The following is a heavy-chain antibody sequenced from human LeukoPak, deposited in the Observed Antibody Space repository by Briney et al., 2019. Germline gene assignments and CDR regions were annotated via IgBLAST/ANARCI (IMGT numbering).Heavy chain of an antibody. J-gene: IGHJ4*02. CDR1: GFTFSSYA. Sequence: GGSLRISSAASGFTFSSYAMSWVRQAPGKGLEWVSPISGSGGSTYYADSVKGRFTISRDNSKNTLYLQMNSLRAEDTAVYYCAKDQYYYVSGNFIFDYWGQGTLVTVSS. V-gene: IGHV3-23*01. CDR2: ISGSGGST. CDR3: AKDQYYYVSGNFIFDY. D-gene: IGHD3-10*01.